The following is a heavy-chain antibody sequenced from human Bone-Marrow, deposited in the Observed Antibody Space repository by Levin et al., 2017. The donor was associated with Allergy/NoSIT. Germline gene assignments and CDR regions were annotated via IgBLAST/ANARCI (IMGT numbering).Heavy chain of an antibody. CDR3: ARDSGEIHLDPYIDI. Sequence: SSETLSLTCAVSGGSIDRRSYFWGWIRQPPGKQLEWIGNVFSSGRTYYNPALKSRVTIFVDTSKNQFSLNLTSVTAADTAVYFCARDSGEIHLDPYIDIWGQGSLVTVSS. V-gene: IGHV4-39*07. CDR1: GGSIDRRSYF. J-gene: IGHJ4*02. D-gene: IGHD3-16*01. CDR2: VFSSGRT.